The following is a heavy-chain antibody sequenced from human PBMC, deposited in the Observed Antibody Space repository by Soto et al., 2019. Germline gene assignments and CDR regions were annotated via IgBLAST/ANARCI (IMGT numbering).Heavy chain of an antibody. J-gene: IGHJ1*01. V-gene: IGHV3-66*01. Sequence: GGSLRLSCAASGFTVSSNYMSWVRQAPGKGLEWVSVIYSGGSTYYADSVKGRFTISRDNSKNTLYLQMNSLRAEDTAVYYCARDETHCSGGSCYDIEYFQHWGQGTLVTVSS. D-gene: IGHD2-15*01. CDR1: GFTVSSNY. CDR2: IYSGGST. CDR3: ARDETHCSGGSCYDIEYFQH.